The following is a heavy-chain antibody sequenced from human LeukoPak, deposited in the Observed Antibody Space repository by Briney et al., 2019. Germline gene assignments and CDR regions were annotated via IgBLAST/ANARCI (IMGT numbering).Heavy chain of an antibody. V-gene: IGHV4-31*03. J-gene: IGHJ6*03. D-gene: IGHD6-6*01. CDR1: GGSISSGGYY. CDR2: IYYSGST. Sequence: SQTLSLTCTVSGGSISSGGYYWSWIRRHPGKGLEWIGYIYYSGSTYYNPSLKSRVTISVDTSKNQFSLKLSSVTAADTAVYYCARSYSSSSHYYYYYMDVWGKGTTVTVSS. CDR3: ARSYSSSSHYYYYYMDV.